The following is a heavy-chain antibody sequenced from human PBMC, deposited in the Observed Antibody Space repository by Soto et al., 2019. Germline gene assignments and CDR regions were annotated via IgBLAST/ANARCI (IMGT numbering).Heavy chain of an antibody. Sequence: QVQLVQSGAEVKKPGASVKVSCKASGYTFTSYGITWVRQAPGQGLEWMGWISAYNGNTNYAQKLQGRVTMTTDTSTITAYMELRSLRSDDTAVYYCAISGYCTNGVYPYYYGMDVWGQGTTVTVSS. D-gene: IGHD2-8*01. J-gene: IGHJ6*02. CDR3: AISGYCTNGVYPYYYGMDV. V-gene: IGHV1-18*01. CDR1: GYTFTSYG. CDR2: ISAYNGNT.